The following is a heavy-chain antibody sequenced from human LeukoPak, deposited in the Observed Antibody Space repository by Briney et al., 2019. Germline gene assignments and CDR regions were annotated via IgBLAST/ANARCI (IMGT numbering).Heavy chain of an antibody. J-gene: IGHJ6*03. CDR1: GGSFSGYY. CDR3: ARATYYYPQNYYYYYYMDV. CDR2: INHSGST. Sequence: KPSETLSLTCAVYGGSFSGYYWSWIRQPPGKGPEWIGEINHSGSTNYNPSLKSRVTISVDTSKNQFSLKLSSVTAADTAVYYCARATYYYPQNYYYYYYMDVWGKGTTVTVSS. V-gene: IGHV4-34*01. D-gene: IGHD3-10*01.